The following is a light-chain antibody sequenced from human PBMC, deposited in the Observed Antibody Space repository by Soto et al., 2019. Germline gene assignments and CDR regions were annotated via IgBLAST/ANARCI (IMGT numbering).Light chain of an antibody. CDR2: AAS. V-gene: IGKV1-9*01. CDR3: QQVKDYPIP. CDR1: QSISTY. J-gene: IGKJ5*01. Sequence: DIHITQSPSSLSESVGERVTITCRASQSISTYLNWFQQKPGKAPKLLIYAASSLPTGVPSRFSGSVSGTEFTLTISSLQAEDFATYFCQQVKDYPIPFGQGTRLAIK.